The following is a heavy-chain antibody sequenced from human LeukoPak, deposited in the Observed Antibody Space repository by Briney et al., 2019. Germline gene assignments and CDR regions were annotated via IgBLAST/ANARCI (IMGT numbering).Heavy chain of an antibody. D-gene: IGHD3-3*01. V-gene: IGHV3-48*03. CDR3: AREYNFWSGPHSYNWFDP. CDR1: GFIFNSYE. CDR2: ISSSGSPI. Sequence: GGSLRLSCGASGFIFNSYEMNWVRQAPGKGLEWVSYISSSGSPIYYADSVKGRFTISRDNAKNSLYLQMNSLRVDDTAVYYCAREYNFWSGPHSYNWFDPWGQGTLVTVSS. J-gene: IGHJ5*02.